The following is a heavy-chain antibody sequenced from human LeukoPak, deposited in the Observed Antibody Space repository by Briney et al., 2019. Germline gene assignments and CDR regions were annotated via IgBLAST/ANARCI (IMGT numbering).Heavy chain of an antibody. CDR1: GFTFDDNG. J-gene: IGHJ4*02. V-gene: IGHV3-20*04. CDR2: INWDGGST. D-gene: IGHD4-17*01. CDR3: ARDYSTVTTFFDY. Sequence: PGGSLRLSCAASGFTFDDNGMSWVRQAPGKGLEWISGINWDGGSTGYADSVKGRFTISRDNAKNSLYLQMNSLRAEDTALYYCARDYSTVTTFFDYWGQGTLVTVSS.